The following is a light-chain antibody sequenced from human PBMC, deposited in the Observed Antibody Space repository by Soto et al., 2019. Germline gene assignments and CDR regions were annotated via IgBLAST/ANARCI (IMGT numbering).Light chain of an antibody. CDR3: QSYDSSLSAL. V-gene: IGLV1-40*01. CDR1: SSNIGAGYD. Sequence: QSVLTQPPSVSGAPGQRVTISGTGSSSNIGAGYDVHWYQQLPGTAPKLLIYGHSNRPSGVPDRFSGSKSGTSASLAITGLQAEDEADYYCQSYDSSLSALFGGGTKRTVL. CDR2: GHS. J-gene: IGLJ3*02.